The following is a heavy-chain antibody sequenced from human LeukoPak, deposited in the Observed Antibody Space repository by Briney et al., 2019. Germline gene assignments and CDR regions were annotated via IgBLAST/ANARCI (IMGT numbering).Heavy chain of an antibody. D-gene: IGHD6-19*01. V-gene: IGHV4-4*08. CDR2: IYSTGRT. CDR3: ARSAVAGSNHWFDP. Sequence: SETLSLTCTVSGASIRSYSWGWIRQPAGKGLEWIGDIYSTGRTNYNPSLKSRVTMFLDTSRNQVSLNLNSLTAADTAVYYCARSAVAGSNHWFDPWGQGTQVTVSS. CDR1: GASIRSYS. J-gene: IGHJ5*02.